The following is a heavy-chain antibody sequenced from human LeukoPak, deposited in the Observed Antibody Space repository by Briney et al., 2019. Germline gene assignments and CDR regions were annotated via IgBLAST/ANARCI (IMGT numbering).Heavy chain of an antibody. D-gene: IGHD5-18*01. CDR2: IRYDGSDK. CDR1: GFTFSGYG. Sequence: GGSLRLSCIASGFTFSGYGLHWVRQAPGKGLEWVAFIRYDGSDKSSADSVKGRFIISRDDSKNTLYLQMYSVRPDDTAVYYCAKEGVICSGGNSLFNRLDYWGQGTLVSVSS. V-gene: IGHV3-30*02. J-gene: IGHJ4*02. CDR3: AKEGVICSGGNSLFNRLDY.